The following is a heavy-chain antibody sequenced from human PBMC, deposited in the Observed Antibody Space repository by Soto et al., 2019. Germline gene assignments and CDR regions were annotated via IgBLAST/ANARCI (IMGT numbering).Heavy chain of an antibody. CDR1: GLTFSSYE. D-gene: IGHD6-13*01. V-gene: IGHV3-48*03. Sequence: GGSLRLSCAASGLTFSSYEMNWVRQAPGKGLEWVSYISSSGSTIYYADSVKGRFTISRDNAKNSLYLQMNSLRAEDTAVYYCARDSYSSSWPFDYWGQGTLVTVSS. J-gene: IGHJ4*02. CDR2: ISSSGSTI. CDR3: ARDSYSSSWPFDY.